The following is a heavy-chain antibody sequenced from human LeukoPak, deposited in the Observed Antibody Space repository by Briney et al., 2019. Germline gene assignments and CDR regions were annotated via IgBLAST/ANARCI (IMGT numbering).Heavy chain of an antibody. D-gene: IGHD3-16*02. Sequence: GGSQRLSCAASGFTFSSYAMSWVRQAPGKGLEWVSAISGSGGSTYYADSVKGRFTISRDNSKNTLYLQMNSLRAEDTAVYYCAKDLWGASYHYWGQGTLVTVSS. J-gene: IGHJ4*02. V-gene: IGHV3-23*01. CDR2: ISGSGGST. CDR3: AKDLWGASYHY. CDR1: GFTFSSYA.